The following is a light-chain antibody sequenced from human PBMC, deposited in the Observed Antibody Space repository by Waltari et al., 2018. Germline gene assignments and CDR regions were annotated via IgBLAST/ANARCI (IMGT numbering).Light chain of an antibody. Sequence: DIQMTQSPSSLSASAGDRVTITCRASQSISSYLNWYQQKPGKAPKLLIYAASSLQSGVPSRCSGRGSGTDFTLTISSLQPEDFATYDCQQSYSTSITFGQGTRLEIK. CDR2: AAS. CDR3: QQSYSTSIT. CDR1: QSISSY. V-gene: IGKV1-39*01. J-gene: IGKJ5*01.